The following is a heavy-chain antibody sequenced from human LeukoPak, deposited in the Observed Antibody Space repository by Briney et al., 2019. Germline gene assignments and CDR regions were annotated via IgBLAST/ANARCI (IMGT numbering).Heavy chain of an antibody. CDR3: ARSNSGLLDY. J-gene: IGHJ4*02. Sequence: SETLSLTCTVSGGSISSSSYYWGWIRQPPGKGLEWIGSIYTSGSTNYNPSLKSRVTISVDTSKNQFSLKLSSVTAADTAVYYCARSNSGLLDYWGQGTLVTVSS. D-gene: IGHD6-19*01. V-gene: IGHV4-39*07. CDR2: IYTSGST. CDR1: GGSISSSSYY.